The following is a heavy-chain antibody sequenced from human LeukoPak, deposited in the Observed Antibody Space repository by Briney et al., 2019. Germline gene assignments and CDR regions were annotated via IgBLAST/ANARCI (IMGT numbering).Heavy chain of an antibody. CDR3: AKVGQDYGDHYFFDS. V-gene: IGHV3-30*02. CDR1: GFTFRRFA. J-gene: IGHJ4*02. D-gene: IGHD4-17*01. Sequence: GGSLRLSCAASGFTFRRFAMDWVRQAPGKGLQWVAFIRFDGSKEDYADAVKGRFTISRDNAKNTQYLQMNSLRVEDTAVYFCAKVGQDYGDHYFFDSWGQGTLVTVSS. CDR2: IRFDGSKE.